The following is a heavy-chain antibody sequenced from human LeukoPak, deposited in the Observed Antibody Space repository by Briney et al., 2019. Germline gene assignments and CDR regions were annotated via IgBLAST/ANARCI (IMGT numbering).Heavy chain of an antibody. V-gene: IGHV3-48*03. CDR1: GFTFSNYE. CDR2: ISSSGSDI. J-gene: IGHJ3*02. D-gene: IGHD3-3*01. CDR3: ARDTDDFQGLDI. Sequence: GGSLRLSCAASGFTFSNYEMHWVRQAPGKGLEWVSCISSSGSDIYYADSVKGRFTISRDNAKNSLYLHMTSLRAEDTAVYYCARDTDDFQGLDIWGQGTMVTVSS.